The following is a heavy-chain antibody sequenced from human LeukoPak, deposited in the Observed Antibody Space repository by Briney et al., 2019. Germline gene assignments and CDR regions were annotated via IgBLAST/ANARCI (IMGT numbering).Heavy chain of an antibody. Sequence: PGGSLRLSCAASGFTFSSYAMSWVRQAPGKGLEWVAFMWYDGNTQYQADSVKGRFTISRDISKNALYLQMNSLRTEDTAIYYCAADKTPMDVWGKGTTVTVSS. CDR3: AADKTPMDV. CDR2: MWYDGNTQ. CDR1: GFTFSSYA. V-gene: IGHV3-30*02. J-gene: IGHJ6*03.